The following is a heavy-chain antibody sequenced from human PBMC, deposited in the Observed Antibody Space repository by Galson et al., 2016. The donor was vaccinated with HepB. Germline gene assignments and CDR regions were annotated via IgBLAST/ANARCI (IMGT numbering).Heavy chain of an antibody. J-gene: IGHJ3*02. Sequence: SLRLSCAASGFTFSSYAMTWVRQAPGKGLEWVSVITSGGSTYYAASVKGRFTISRDNSKNTLYVQMNSLRVEDTAVYYCARDGGIPGAAFDIWGQGTMVTVSS. CDR2: ITSGGST. V-gene: IGHV3-23*01. CDR3: ARDGGIPGAAFDI. D-gene: IGHD3-16*01. CDR1: GFTFSSYA.